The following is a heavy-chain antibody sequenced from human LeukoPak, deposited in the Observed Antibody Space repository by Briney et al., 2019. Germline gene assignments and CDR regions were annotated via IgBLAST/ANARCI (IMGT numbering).Heavy chain of an antibody. Sequence: GGSLRLSCAASGFTFSSYAMSWVRQAPGKGLEWVSAISGSGGSTHYADSVKGRFTISRDNSKNTLYLQMNSLRAEDTAVYYCAKGSFYDSLFDYWGQGTLVTVSS. J-gene: IGHJ4*02. CDR2: ISGSGGST. V-gene: IGHV3-23*01. CDR3: AKGSFYDSLFDY. CDR1: GFTFSSYA. D-gene: IGHD3-22*01.